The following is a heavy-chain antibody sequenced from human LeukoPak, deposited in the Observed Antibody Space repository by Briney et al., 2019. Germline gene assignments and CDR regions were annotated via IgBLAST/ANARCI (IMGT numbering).Heavy chain of an antibody. V-gene: IGHV3-23*01. CDR3: ARDPNGDYIGAFEF. CDR1: GFTFSNYA. CDR2: ITSGGAP. J-gene: IGHJ3*01. Sequence: GGSLRLSCAASGFTFSNYAVMWVRQAPGQGLEWVSAITSGGAPRYADSVKGRFTISRDNSKNTLYLQMNSLRAEDTAQYFCARDPNGDYIGAFEFRGRGTVVTVSS. D-gene: IGHD4-17*01.